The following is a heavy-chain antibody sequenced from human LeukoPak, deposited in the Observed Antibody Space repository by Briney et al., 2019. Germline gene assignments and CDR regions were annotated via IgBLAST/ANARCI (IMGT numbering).Heavy chain of an antibody. CDR3: ATTTIRLGY. CDR2: MYYRGST. Sequence: SETLSLTCTVSGGSISSSSHYWGWIRQPPGKGLEWIGSMYYRGSTYHNPSLKSRVTISVDTSKNQFSLKLSSVTAADTAVYYCATTTIRLGYWGQGTLVTVSP. V-gene: IGHV4-39*07. J-gene: IGHJ4*02. CDR1: GGSISSSSHY. D-gene: IGHD1-26*01.